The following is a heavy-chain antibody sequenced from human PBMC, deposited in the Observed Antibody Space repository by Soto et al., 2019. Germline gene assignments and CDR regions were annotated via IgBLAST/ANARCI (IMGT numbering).Heavy chain of an antibody. V-gene: IGHV3-23*01. J-gene: IGHJ4*02. Sequence: PGGSLRLSCAASGFTFSSYAMSWVRQAPGKGLEWVSAISGSGGSTYYADSVKGRFTISRDNSKNTLYLQMNSLRAEDTAVYYCAKQSIFGVVITDFDYWGQGTLVTVSS. CDR2: ISGSGGST. CDR3: AKQSIFGVVITDFDY. CDR1: GFTFSSYA. D-gene: IGHD3-3*01.